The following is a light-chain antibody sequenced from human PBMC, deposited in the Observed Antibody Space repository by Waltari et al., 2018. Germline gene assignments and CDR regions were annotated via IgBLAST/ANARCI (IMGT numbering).Light chain of an antibody. CDR3: SSYTSSSTL. J-gene: IGLJ2*01. CDR2: DVN. V-gene: IGLV2-14*03. Sequence: QSALTQPASVSGPPGQSITISCTGTSSDVGGYNYVSWYQQHPDKAPKLMIYDVNNRASGVSNRFSGSKSGNTASLTISGLQAEDEADYYCSSYTSSSTLFGGGTKLTVL. CDR1: SSDVGGYNY.